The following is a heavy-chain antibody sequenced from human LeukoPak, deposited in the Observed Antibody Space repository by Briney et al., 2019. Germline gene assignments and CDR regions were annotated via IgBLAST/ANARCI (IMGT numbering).Heavy chain of an antibody. J-gene: IGHJ3*02. CDR2: IKQDGSEK. V-gene: IGHV3-7*01. D-gene: IGHD3-9*01. CDR1: GFTFSSYW. Sequence: GGSLRLSCAASGFTFSSYWMSWVRQAPGKGLEWVANIKQDGSEKYYVDSVKGRFTISRDNAKNSLYLQMNSLRAEDTAVYYCARDLYDILTGRHDALDIWGQGTMVTVSS. CDR3: ARDLYDILTGRHDALDI.